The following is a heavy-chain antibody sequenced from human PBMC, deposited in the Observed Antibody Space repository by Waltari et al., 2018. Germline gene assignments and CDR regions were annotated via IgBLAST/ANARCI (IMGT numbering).Heavy chain of an antibody. CDR1: GFTFNIYW. D-gene: IGHD4-17*01. CDR2: IKQDGSEK. Sequence: EVPLVESGGGLVQPGGSLRLSCAASGFTFNIYWTSWVRQAPGKGLEWVANIKQDGSEKYYVDSVKGRFTISRDNAKNSLYLQMNSLRAEDTAVYYCASHDYGDYSSFDYWGQGTLLTVSS. J-gene: IGHJ4*02. V-gene: IGHV3-7*01. CDR3: ASHDYGDYSSFDY.